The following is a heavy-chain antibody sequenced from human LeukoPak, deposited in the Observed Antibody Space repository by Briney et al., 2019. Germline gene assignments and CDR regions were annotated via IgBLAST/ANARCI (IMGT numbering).Heavy chain of an antibody. CDR3: ARSESGSIAAAGDSFDY. CDR2: IYYSGST. Sequence: TSETLSLTCTVSGGSISSYYWSWIRQPPGKGLEWIGYIYYSGSTNYNPSLKSRVTISVDTSKNQFSLKLSSVTAADTAVYYCARSESGSIAAAGDSFDYWGQGTLVTVSS. J-gene: IGHJ4*02. D-gene: IGHD6-13*01. CDR1: GGSISSYY. V-gene: IGHV4-59*01.